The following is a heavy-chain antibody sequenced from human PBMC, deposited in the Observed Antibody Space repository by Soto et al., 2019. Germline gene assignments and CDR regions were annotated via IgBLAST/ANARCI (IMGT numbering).Heavy chain of an antibody. J-gene: IGHJ3*02. D-gene: IGHD4-17*01. CDR3: ARGSLPGYGDRAFET. Sequence: QVQLVQSGAEVKKPGSSVKVSCQVSGSSFSNFGIHWVRQAPGQGLEWMGGIIPTFGTADYAQKFQGEVTITADASTNTGYMELRSLRSDDTAVYYCARGSLPGYGDRAFETWGQGTMVTVSS. CDR2: IIPTFGTA. V-gene: IGHV1-69*12. CDR1: GSSFSNFG.